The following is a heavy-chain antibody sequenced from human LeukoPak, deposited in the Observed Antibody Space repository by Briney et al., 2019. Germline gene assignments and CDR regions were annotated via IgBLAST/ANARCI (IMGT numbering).Heavy chain of an antibody. J-gene: IGHJ4*02. V-gene: IGHV1-46*01. CDR1: GYTFTNYY. CDR3: ARGESYSGYDRYFDY. D-gene: IGHD5-12*01. Sequence: ASVKVSCKASGYTFTNYYIHWVRQAPGQGLECMGIINPSGGSTSYAQKFQGRVTMTRDMSTSTVYMELSSLRSEDTAVYYCARGESYSGYDRYFDYWGQGTLVTVSS. CDR2: INPSGGST.